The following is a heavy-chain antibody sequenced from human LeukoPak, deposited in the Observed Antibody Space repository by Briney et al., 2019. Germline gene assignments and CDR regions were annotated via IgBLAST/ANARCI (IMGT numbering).Heavy chain of an antibody. J-gene: IGHJ4*02. D-gene: IGHD3-22*01. Sequence: SETLSLTCTVSGGSISSGGYYWSWIRQHPGKGLEWIGYIYHSGSTYYNPSLKSRVTISVDTSKNQFSLKLSSVTAADTAVYYCARGNWEVITPDYWGQGTLVTVSS. V-gene: IGHV4-31*02. CDR2: IYHSGST. CDR1: GGSISSGGYY. CDR3: ARGNWEVITPDY.